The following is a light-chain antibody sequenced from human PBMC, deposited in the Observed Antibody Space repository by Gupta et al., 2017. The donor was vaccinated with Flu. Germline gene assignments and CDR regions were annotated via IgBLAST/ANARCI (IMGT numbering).Light chain of an antibody. Sequence: GPLCSSPGENAAAYWRAASSDNTNYLAWYQQKPGQAPRLLMYGTSNRAPGIPDRFSGGGSGTDFTLTISRLEPEDFAVYYCHHYDTCPYTCGQGTNLEIK. CDR1: SSDNTNY. CDR2: GTS. V-gene: IGKV3-20*01. J-gene: IGKJ2*01. CDR3: HHYDTCPYT.